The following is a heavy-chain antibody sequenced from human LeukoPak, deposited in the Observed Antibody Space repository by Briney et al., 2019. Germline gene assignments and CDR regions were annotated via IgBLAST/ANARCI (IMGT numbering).Heavy chain of an antibody. CDR1: GGSISSYY. J-gene: IGHJ1*01. D-gene: IGHD2-2*01. Sequence: PSETLSLTCTVSGGSISSYYWSWIRQPPGKGLEWIASIYYSGSTYYNPSLRSRVTISVDTSKNQFSLKLSSVTAADTAVYYCARPLPCSSTSCYRYFQHWGQGTLVTVSS. CDR2: IYYSGST. V-gene: IGHV4-39*01. CDR3: ARPLPCSSTSCYRYFQH.